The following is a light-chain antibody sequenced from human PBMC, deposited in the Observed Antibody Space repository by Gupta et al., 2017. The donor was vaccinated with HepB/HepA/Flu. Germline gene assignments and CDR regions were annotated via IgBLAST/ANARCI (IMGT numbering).Light chain of an antibody. CDR1: QDSGNY. V-gene: IGKV1-33*01. CDR2: DAS. CDR3: QRYYNLPLT. J-gene: IGKJ3*01. Sequence: DIQMSQSPTPLSASVRDRVTITFQASQDSGNYVNWYQQKPGKAPKLLIYDASNMETRVPSRFSGSGSGTDFTFTISSLQPEDVAGYYCQRYYNLPLTFGHGTKVDIK.